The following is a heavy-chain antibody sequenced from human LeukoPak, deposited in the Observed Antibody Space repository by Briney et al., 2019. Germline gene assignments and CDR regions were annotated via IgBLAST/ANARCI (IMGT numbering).Heavy chain of an antibody. D-gene: IGHD3-10*01. CDR3: ARPLWFGDTGDY. CDR2: ISSSGSTI. V-gene: IGHV3-48*03. J-gene: IGHJ4*02. Sequence: PGGSLRLSCAASGFTFRSYEMNWVRQAPGKGLVWVSYISSSGSTIYYADSVKGRFTISRDSAKNSLYLQMNSLRAEDTAVYYCARPLWFGDTGDYWGQGTLVTVSS. CDR1: GFTFRSYE.